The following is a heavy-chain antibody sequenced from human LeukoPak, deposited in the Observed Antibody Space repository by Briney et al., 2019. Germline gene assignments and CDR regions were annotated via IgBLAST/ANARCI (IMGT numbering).Heavy chain of an antibody. CDR2: MNPNSGNT. CDR1: VYTFTSYD. J-gene: IGHJ6*03. D-gene: IGHD1-26*01. V-gene: IGHV1-8*01. CDR3: ARAPEWGKANYYYYMDV. Sequence: ASVKVSCKASVYTFTSYDINWVRQATGQGLEWMGWMNPNSGNTGYAQKFQGRVTMTRNTSIRTAYMELSSLRSEDTAVYYCARAPEWGKANYYYYMDVWGKGATVTVSS.